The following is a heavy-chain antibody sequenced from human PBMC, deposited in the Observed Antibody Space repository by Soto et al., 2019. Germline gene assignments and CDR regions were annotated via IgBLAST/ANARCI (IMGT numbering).Heavy chain of an antibody. CDR1: GFTFSSYT. CDR3: ASFPHCGRLWVVGTFDV. CDR2: ISGSSGFI. J-gene: IGHJ3*01. V-gene: IGHV3-21*01. Sequence: PGGSLRLSCAASGFTFSSYTMNWVRQAPGKGLEWVSSISGSSGFIYYADSLRGRFTISRDNAKNSPFLEMNSLGAEDSAVYYFASFPHCGRLWVVGTFDVWGQRTMGTGS. D-gene: IGHD2-21*01.